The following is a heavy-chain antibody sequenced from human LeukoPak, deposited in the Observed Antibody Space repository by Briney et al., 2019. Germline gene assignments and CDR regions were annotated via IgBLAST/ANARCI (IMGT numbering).Heavy chain of an antibody. J-gene: IGHJ6*03. CDR3: ARARVSDTSGPYFGYFYDMDV. V-gene: IGHV4-59*01. D-gene: IGHD3-22*01. CDR2: INYSGST. CDR1: NGSISPYY. Sequence: SETLSLTCTVSNGSISPYYWTWIRQPPGKGLEYIGYINYSGSTKYTPSLKSRLTISVGTSKNQFFLELSSVTAADTAVYYCARARVSDTSGPYFGYFYDMDVWGKGTTVIVSS.